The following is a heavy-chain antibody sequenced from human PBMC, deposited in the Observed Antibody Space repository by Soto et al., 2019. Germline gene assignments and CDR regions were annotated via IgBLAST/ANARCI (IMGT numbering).Heavy chain of an antibody. V-gene: IGHV3-33*01. J-gene: IGHJ4*02. CDR3: ARDRGLSSSWEFDY. CDR1: GFTFSSYG. CDR2: IWYDGSNK. Sequence: PGGSLRLSCAASGFTFSSYGMHWVRQAPGKGLEWVAVIWYDGSNKYYADSVKGRFTISRDNSKNTLYLQMNSLRAEDTAVYYCARDRGLSSSWEFDYWGQGTLVTVSS. D-gene: IGHD6-13*01.